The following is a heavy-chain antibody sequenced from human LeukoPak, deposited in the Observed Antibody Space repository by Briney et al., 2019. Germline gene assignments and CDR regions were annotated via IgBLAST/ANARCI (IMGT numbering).Heavy chain of an antibody. D-gene: IGHD3-10*01. J-gene: IGHJ6*03. CDR3: ARDYLYYGSGSYSSYYYMDV. CDR2: INPNSGGT. CDR1: GYTFTGYY. Sequence: ASVKVSCKASGYTFTGYYMHWVRQAPGQGLEWMGWINPNSGGTNYAQKFQGRVTMTRDTSISTSYMELSRLRSDDTAVYYCARDYLYYGSGSYSSYYYMDVWGKGTTVTISS. V-gene: IGHV1-2*02.